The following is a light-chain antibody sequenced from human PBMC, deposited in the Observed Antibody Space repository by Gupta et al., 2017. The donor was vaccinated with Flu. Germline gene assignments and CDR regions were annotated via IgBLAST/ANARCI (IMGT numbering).Light chain of an antibody. J-gene: IGKJ2*03. CDR1: QSNSSW. CDR3: QQYNSYPYS. V-gene: IGKV1-5*03. Sequence: DIQLSQSPSTLSASVGDTVAITCRASQSNSSWLAWYQQKPGKAPKLLIYKASSLESGVPARFSGSGSGTEFTLTISSLQPDDVATYYCQQYNSYPYSFGQGTKLEIK. CDR2: KAS.